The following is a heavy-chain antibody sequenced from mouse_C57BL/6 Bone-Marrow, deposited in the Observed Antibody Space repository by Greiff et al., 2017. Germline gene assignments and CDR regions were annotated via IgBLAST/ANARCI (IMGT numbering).Heavy chain of an antibody. D-gene: IGHD2-1*01. CDR1: GYTFTDYN. Sequence: EVQLQQSGPELVKPGASVTMSCKASGYTFTDYNMHWVKQSHGKSLEWIGYINPNNGGTSYNQKFKVKATLTVNKSSSTAYMELRSLTSEDSAVYYCARLLRYAMDYWGQGTSDTVSS. J-gene: IGHJ4*01. V-gene: IGHV1-22*01. CDR3: ARLLRYAMDY. CDR2: INPNNGGT.